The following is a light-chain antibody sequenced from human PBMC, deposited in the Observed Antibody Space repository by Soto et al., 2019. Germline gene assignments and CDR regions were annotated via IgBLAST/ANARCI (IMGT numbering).Light chain of an antibody. CDR2: AAS. Sequence: DIPMTQSPSAMSASVGDRVTITCRASQGISHYLAWFQQKPGKVPKRLIYAASNLQSGVPTRFSGSGSRTEFTLTISSLQPEDFATYYCLQHNYYPLTFGGGTKVEIK. CDR1: QGISHY. J-gene: IGKJ4*01. CDR3: LQHNYYPLT. V-gene: IGKV1-17*03.